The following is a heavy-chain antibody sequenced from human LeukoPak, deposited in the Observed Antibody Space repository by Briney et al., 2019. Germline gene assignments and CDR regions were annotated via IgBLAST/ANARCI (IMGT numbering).Heavy chain of an antibody. CDR2: ISHRGST. V-gene: IGHV4-34*01. CDR3: ARGAEDYVWGSYPNWFDP. Sequence: SETLSLTCAVYGGSFSGYYWNWIRQPPGKGLEWIGEISHRGSTNCNPSLKSRVTISVDTSRSQFSLKLSSVTAADTAVYYCARGAEDYVWGSYPNWFDPWGQGTLVTVSP. D-gene: IGHD3-16*01. CDR1: GGSFSGYY. J-gene: IGHJ5*02.